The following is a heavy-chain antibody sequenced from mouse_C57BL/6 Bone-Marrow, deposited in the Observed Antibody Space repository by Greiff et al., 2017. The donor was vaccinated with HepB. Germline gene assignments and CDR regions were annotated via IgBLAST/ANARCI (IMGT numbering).Heavy chain of an antibody. CDR3: AIYYSNYVGPFAY. CDR2: IWTGGGT. CDR1: GFSLTSYA. Sequence: VKVVESGPGLVAPSQRLSITCTVSGFSLTSYAISWVRQPPGKGLEWLGVIWTGGGTNYNSALKSRLSISKDNSKSQVFLKMNSLQTDDTARYYCAIYYSNYVGPFAYWGQGTLVTVSA. D-gene: IGHD2-5*01. J-gene: IGHJ3*01. V-gene: IGHV2-9-1*01.